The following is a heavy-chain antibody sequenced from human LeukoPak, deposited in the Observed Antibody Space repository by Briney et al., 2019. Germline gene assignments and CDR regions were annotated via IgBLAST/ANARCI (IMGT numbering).Heavy chain of an antibody. Sequence: GASVKVSCKASGYTFTRYYMHWVRQAPGQGLEWMGIIKPSGGSTSYAQKFQGRVTMTRDTSTSTVYMELSSLRSEDTAVYYCAREYCTNGVCYTTPDLYYYYYGMDVWGQGTTFAVSS. CDR3: AREYCTNGVCYTTPDLYYYYYGMDV. J-gene: IGHJ6*02. D-gene: IGHD2-8*01. V-gene: IGHV1-46*01. CDR1: GYTFTRYY. CDR2: IKPSGGST.